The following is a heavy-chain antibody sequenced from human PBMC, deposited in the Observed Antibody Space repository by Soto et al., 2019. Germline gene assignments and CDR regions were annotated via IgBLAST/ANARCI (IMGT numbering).Heavy chain of an antibody. J-gene: IGHJ4*02. V-gene: IGHV4-39*01. CDR1: GGSISSSSYY. D-gene: IGHD6-19*01. Sequence: QLQLQESGPGLVKPSETLSLTCTVSGGSISSSSYYWGWIRQPPGKGLEWIGSIYYSGSTYYNPSLKSRVTISVDTSKNQFSLKLSSVTAADTAVYYCARQRIIAVAGDFDYWGQGTLVTVSS. CDR2: IYYSGST. CDR3: ARQRIIAVAGDFDY.